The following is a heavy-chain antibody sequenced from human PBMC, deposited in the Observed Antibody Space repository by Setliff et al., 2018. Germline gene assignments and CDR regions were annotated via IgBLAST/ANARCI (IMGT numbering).Heavy chain of an antibody. V-gene: IGHV3-21*01. CDR2: ITSGGTYV. J-gene: IGHJ5*02. D-gene: IGHD3-9*01. Sequence: GGSLRLSCAASGFTFSTFNMNWVRQAPGKGLEWVSSITSGGTYVYYADSLKGRFTISRDNAKNSLYLQINSLRAEDTALYYCARVGVSVTGCWFDPWGQGALVTVSS. CDR3: ARVGVSVTGCWFDP. CDR1: GFTFSTFN.